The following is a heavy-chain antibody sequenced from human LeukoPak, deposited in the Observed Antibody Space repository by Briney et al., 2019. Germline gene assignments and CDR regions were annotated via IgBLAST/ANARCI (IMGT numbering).Heavy chain of an antibody. D-gene: IGHD1-26*01. CDR3: AMHSGSYSAYFDY. Sequence: GGSLRLSCAASGFTFSSYAMSWVRQAPGKGLEWVSAISGSGGSTYYADSVKGRFTISRDNSKNTLYLQMNSLRAEDTAVYYCAMHSGSYSAYFDYWGQGTLVTVSS. CDR2: ISGSGGST. V-gene: IGHV3-23*01. J-gene: IGHJ4*02. CDR1: GFTFSSYA.